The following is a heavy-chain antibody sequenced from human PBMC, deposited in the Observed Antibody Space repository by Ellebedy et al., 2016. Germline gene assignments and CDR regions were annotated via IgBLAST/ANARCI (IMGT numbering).Heavy chain of an antibody. CDR2: IKEDGSDK. J-gene: IGHJ4*02. D-gene: IGHD1-26*01. CDR1: GFTFGSYW. V-gene: IGHV3-7*03. CDR3: ARDGRNIVGAKGPYLDY. Sequence: GESLKISCAASGFTFGSYWMSWVRQAPGKGLEWVANIKEDGSDKYYVDSVRGRFTISRDNAKNSLFLQMNSLRAEDTAVYYCARDGRNIVGAKGPYLDYWGQGTLVTVSS.